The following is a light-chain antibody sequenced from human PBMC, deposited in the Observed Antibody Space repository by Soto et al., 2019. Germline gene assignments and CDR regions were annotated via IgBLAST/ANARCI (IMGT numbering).Light chain of an antibody. V-gene: IGLV2-14*01. Sequence: QSALTQPASVSGSPGQSITISCTGSSSDVGYYNYVSWYQQHPGKAPKLIIYDVSYRPSRVSDRFSGSKSANTASLTISMLQAEDEAKYYCSSYTDSSNLFGRGTKLTVL. CDR2: DVS. CDR1: SSDVGYYNY. J-gene: IGLJ2*01. CDR3: SSYTDSSNL.